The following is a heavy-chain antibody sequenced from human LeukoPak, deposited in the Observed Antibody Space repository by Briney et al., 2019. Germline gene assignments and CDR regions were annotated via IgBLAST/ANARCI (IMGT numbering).Heavy chain of an antibody. V-gene: IGHV4-59*01. CDR3: ARGSYGDY. D-gene: IGHD1-26*01. CDR2: IYYSGST. CDR1: GVFITSYY. J-gene: IGHJ4*02. Sequence: SETLSLTCTVFGVFITSYYWSWIRQPPGKGLEWIGYIYYSGSTNYNPSLKSRVTMSVDTSKNQFSLKLSSVTATDTAVYYCARGSYGDYWGQGILVTVSS.